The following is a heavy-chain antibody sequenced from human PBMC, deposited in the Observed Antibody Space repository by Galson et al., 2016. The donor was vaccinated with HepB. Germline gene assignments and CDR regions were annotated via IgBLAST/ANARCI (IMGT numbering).Heavy chain of an antibody. V-gene: IGHV3-23*01. J-gene: IGHJ5*02. CDR2: ISGTGGST. CDR1: GFTFRNYA. CDR3: AKGNEESNSGSSWYNWFDP. D-gene: IGHD6-13*01. Sequence: SLRLSCAASGFTFRNYAMSWVRQAPGKGLEWVSAISGTGGSTYYGDSVKGRFTISRDNSKNTLYLQMNSLRAEDTAVYYCAKGNEESNSGSSWYNWFDPWGQGTLVTVSS.